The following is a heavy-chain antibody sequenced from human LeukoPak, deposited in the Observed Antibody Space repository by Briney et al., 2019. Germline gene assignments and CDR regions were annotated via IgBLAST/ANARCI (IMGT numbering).Heavy chain of an antibody. D-gene: IGHD6-13*01. V-gene: IGHV1-8*01. Sequence: ASVKVSCKASGYTFTSYDINWVRQATGQGLEWMGWMNPNSGNTGYAQKFQGRVTMTRNTSISTAYMELSSLRSEDTAVYYCARMSSSWYSTSYDYWGQGTLVTGSS. CDR1: GYTFTSYD. J-gene: IGHJ4*02. CDR3: ARMSSSWYSTSYDY. CDR2: MNPNSGNT.